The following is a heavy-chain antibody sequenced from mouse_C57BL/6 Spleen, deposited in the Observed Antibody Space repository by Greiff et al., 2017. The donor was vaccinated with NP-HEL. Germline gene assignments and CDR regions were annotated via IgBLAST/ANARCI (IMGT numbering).Heavy chain of an antibody. CDR1: GYTFTDYE. V-gene: IGHV1-15*01. CDR3: TRLGRGFDY. D-gene: IGHD4-1*01. CDR2: IDPETGGT. Sequence: QVQLKQSGAELVRPGASVTLSCKASGYTFTDYEMHWVKQTPVHGLEWIGAIDPETGGTAYNQKFKGKAILTADKSSSTAYMELRSLTSEDSAVYYCTRLGRGFDYWGQGTTLTVSS. J-gene: IGHJ2*01.